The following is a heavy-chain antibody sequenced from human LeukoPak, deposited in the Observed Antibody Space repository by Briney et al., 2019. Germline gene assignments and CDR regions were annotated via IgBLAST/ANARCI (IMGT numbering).Heavy chain of an antibody. CDR3: GGTSGWEY. Sequence: GGSLRLSCAASGFTFSNNYMSWVRQAPGKGLEWVANIKKNGSEKYYVDSVKGRFTISRDNAKNSLYLQMNSLRAEDTAVYYCGGTSGWEYWGQGTLVTVSS. J-gene: IGHJ4*02. CDR1: GFTFSNNY. D-gene: IGHD6-19*01. V-gene: IGHV3-7*01. CDR2: IKKNGSEK.